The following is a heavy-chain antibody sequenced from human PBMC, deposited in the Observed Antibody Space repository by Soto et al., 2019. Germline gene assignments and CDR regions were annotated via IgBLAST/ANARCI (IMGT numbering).Heavy chain of an antibody. Sequence: VQLVQSGGGVVQPGRSLRLSCVASGFTFSADGMHWVRQAPGKGLEWVSAISSDGNKKDYGDSVKGRFTISRDNSKNTQYLQMNSLRAEDTAIYYCAKDWGVYDGSGSFSEYFDYWGQGTLVTGSS. V-gene: IGHV3-30*18. CDR3: AKDWGVYDGSGSFSEYFDY. CDR2: ISSDGNKK. CDR1: GFTFSADG. J-gene: IGHJ4*02. D-gene: IGHD3-22*01.